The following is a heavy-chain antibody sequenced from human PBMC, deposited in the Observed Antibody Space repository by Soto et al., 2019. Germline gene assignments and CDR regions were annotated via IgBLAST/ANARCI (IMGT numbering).Heavy chain of an antibody. CDR2: ISGSGDST. J-gene: IGHJ5*02. CDR1: VFTFISYA. CDR3: ATGYSYAPFDP. Sequence: GWSLRLSCASSVFTFISYAMSWVRQAPGKGLEWISGISGSGDSTYYADSVKGRFTISRDNSKNTLYLQMNNLRAEDTAVYYCATGYSYAPFDPWGQGTLVTVSS. D-gene: IGHD5-18*01. V-gene: IGHV3-23*01.